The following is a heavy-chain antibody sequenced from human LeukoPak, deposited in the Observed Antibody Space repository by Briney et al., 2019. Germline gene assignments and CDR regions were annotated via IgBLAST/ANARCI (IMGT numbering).Heavy chain of an antibody. J-gene: IGHJ4*02. Sequence: GASVKVSCKASGYTFTSYGISWVRQAPGQGLEWVGWISAYNGNTNYAQKLQGRVTMTTDTSTSTAYMELRSLRSDDTAVYYCARGGRYFDWLSATYYFDYWGQGTLVTVSS. D-gene: IGHD3-9*01. CDR3: ARGGRYFDWLSATYYFDY. CDR1: GYTFTSYG. CDR2: ISAYNGNT. V-gene: IGHV1-18*01.